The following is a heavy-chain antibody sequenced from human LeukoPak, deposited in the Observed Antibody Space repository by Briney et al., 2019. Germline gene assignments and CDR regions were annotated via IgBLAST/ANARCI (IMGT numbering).Heavy chain of an antibody. CDR3: ARVPSRMGSSYVYYGMDV. CDR1: GGSITPYY. V-gene: IGHV4-59*01. J-gene: IGHJ6*02. CDR2: IYHSGST. D-gene: IGHD1-26*01. Sequence: SETLSLTCTVSGGSITPYYRGWIRQPPGQGLEWIGYIYHSGSTNYNPSLKSRLTISIDTSKYQFSLRLISVTAADTAVYYCARVPSRMGSSYVYYGMDVWGQGTTVTVSS.